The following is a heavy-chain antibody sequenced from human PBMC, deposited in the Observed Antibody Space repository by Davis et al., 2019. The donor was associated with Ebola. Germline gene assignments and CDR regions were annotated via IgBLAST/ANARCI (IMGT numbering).Heavy chain of an antibody. CDR2: MNPNSGNT. D-gene: IGHD4-17*01. CDR1: GYTFTSYG. Sequence: ASVKVSCKASGYTFTSYGISWVRQAPGQGLEWMGWMNPNSGNTGYAQKFQGRVTMTRNTSISTAYMELSSLRSEDTAVYYCARGSMTTVTTWIWYFDLWGRGTLVTVSS. V-gene: IGHV1-8*02. CDR3: ARGSMTTVTTWIWYFDL. J-gene: IGHJ2*01.